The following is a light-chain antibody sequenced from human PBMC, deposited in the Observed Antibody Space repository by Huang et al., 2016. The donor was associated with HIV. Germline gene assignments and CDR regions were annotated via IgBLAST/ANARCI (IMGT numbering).Light chain of an antibody. V-gene: IGKV1-33*01. Sequence: DIQMTQSPSSLSASVGDRVTITGQASQDISNYLNWYQQKPGKAPKLLIYDASNLETGVPSRFSGSGSGTDFTFTISSLQPEDIATYYCQHFDNLALTFGGGTKVQIK. CDR1: QDISNY. CDR2: DAS. J-gene: IGKJ4*01. CDR3: QHFDNLALT.